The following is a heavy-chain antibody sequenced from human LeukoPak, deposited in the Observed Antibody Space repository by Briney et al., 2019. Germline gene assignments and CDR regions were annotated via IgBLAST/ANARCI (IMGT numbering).Heavy chain of an antibody. CDR1: GYTFTGYY. Sequence: SVKVSCKASGYTFTGYYIHWVRQAPGQGLELMGWINPNSGGTYYAQTFQARVTITRDTSISTAYMELSRLRSDATALYYCARTASCGTTCYSSFDYWGQGTLVTVSS. CDR2: INPNSGGT. CDR3: ARTASCGTTCYSSFDY. V-gene: IGHV1-2*02. J-gene: IGHJ4*02. D-gene: IGHD2/OR15-2a*01.